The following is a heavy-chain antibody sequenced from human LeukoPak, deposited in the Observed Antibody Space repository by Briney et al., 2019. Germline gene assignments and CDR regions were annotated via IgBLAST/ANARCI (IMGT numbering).Heavy chain of an antibody. CDR3: ARGYSSGRAAFDI. CDR1: GFTFSTYS. V-gene: IGHV3-48*02. Sequence: PGGSLRLSCAASGFTFSTYSMNWVRQAPGMGLEWVSYISSGSTTIYYADSVKGRFTISRDNAKNSLYLQMNSLRDEDTAVYYCARGYSSGRAAFDIWGQGTMVTVSS. D-gene: IGHD6-19*01. J-gene: IGHJ3*02. CDR2: ISSGSTTI.